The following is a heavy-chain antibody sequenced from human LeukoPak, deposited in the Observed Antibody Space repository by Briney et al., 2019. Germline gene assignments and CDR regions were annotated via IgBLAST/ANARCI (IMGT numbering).Heavy chain of an antibody. CDR3: AKDIPPNYYGSGSYSDY. CDR1: GFTFDDYA. J-gene: IGHJ4*02. D-gene: IGHD3-10*01. CDR2: ISGDGGST. Sequence: GGSLRLSCAASGFTFDDYAMHWVRQAPGKGLEGVSLISGDGGSTYYADSVKGRFTIFRDNSKNSLYLQMNSLRTEDTALYYCAKDIPPNYYGSGSYSDYWGQGTLVTVSS. V-gene: IGHV3-43*02.